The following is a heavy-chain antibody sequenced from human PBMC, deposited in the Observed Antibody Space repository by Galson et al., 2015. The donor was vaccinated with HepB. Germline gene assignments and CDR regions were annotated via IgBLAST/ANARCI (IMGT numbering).Heavy chain of an antibody. CDR1: GLTPSTYD. CDR2: LSQNEMST. J-gene: IGHJ6*03. CDR3: AKGSPTSFYNYYMDV. V-gene: IGHV3-23*01. D-gene: IGHD1-1*01. Sequence: LRLSCVASGLTPSTYDTSWVRQAPGKGLEWLSGLSQNEMSTHYAEPAKDRFTISRHKSKNILYLQMNRLRVGDTAIYFCAKGSPTSFYNYYMDVWGKGTTVIVSS.